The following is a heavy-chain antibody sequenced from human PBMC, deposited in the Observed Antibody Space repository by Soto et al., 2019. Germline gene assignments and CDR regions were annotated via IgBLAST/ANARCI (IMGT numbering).Heavy chain of an antibody. D-gene: IGHD5-12*01. V-gene: IGHV1-18*04. Sequence: QLQLVQSGAEVKKPGASVKVSCKASGYTFTSYGISWIRQAPGQGLEWMGWINPYSGNTDYAQNLQGRVTMTTDTSTSTAYMELRSLTSDDTAVYYCATSYDSGFDPWGQGTLVSVSS. J-gene: IGHJ5*02. CDR1: GYTFTSYG. CDR2: INPYSGNT. CDR3: ATSYDSGFDP.